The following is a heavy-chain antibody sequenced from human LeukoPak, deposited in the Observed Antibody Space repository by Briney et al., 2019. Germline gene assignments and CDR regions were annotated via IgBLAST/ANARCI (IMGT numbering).Heavy chain of an antibody. Sequence: GGSLRLSCAASGFTFSSYWMYWVRQAPGKGLVWVSRINTDGSYTNYAGSVKGRFTISRDNAKNMLYLQMNSLRAEDTAVYYCVRDPNWGNDHWGQGILVTVSS. CDR3: VRDPNWGNDH. V-gene: IGHV3-74*01. D-gene: IGHD7-27*01. J-gene: IGHJ4*02. CDR2: INTDGSYT. CDR1: GFTFSSYW.